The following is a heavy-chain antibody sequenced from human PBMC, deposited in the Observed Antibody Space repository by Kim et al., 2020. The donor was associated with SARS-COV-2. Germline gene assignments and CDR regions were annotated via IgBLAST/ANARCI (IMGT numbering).Heavy chain of an antibody. CDR2: K. Sequence: KYYADSVKGRFTISRDNSKNTLYLQMNSLRAEDTAVYYCARDAATRCFDLWGRGTLVTVSS. J-gene: IGHJ2*01. V-gene: IGHV3-33*01. D-gene: IGHD6-25*01. CDR3: ARDAATRCFDL.